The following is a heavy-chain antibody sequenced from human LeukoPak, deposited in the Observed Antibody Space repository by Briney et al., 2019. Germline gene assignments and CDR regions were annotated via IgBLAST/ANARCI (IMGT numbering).Heavy chain of an antibody. CDR1: GGSISSGGYY. CDR2: IYYSGST. CDR3: ARDGIADGWYFDL. D-gene: IGHD6-13*01. V-gene: IGHV4-61*08. J-gene: IGHJ2*01. Sequence: PSETLSLTCTVSGGSISSGGYYWSWIRQPPGKGLEWIGYIYYSGSTNYNPSLKSRVTISVDTSKNQFSLKLSSVTAADTAVYYCARDGIADGWYFDLWGRGTLVTVSS.